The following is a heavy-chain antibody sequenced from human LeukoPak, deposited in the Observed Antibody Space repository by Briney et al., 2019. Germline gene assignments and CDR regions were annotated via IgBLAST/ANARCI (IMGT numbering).Heavy chain of an antibody. D-gene: IGHD3-22*01. CDR3: ARVLSDSSGFSMDYYYYMDV. Sequence: SETLSLTCTVSGGSISSGSYYWSWIRQPPGKGLEWIGYIYYSGSTNYNPSLKSRVTISVDTSKNQFSLKLSSVTAADTAVYYCARVLSDSSGFSMDYYYYMDVWGKGTTVTVSS. J-gene: IGHJ6*03. V-gene: IGHV4-61*01. CDR2: IYYSGST. CDR1: GGSISSGSYY.